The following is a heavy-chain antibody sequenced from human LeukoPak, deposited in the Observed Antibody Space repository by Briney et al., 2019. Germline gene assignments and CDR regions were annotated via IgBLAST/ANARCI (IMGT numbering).Heavy chain of an antibody. D-gene: IGHD3-3*01. V-gene: IGHV3-74*01. CDR1: GFTFSSYW. CDR3: ARERAEDFWSGYWGATGWFDP. J-gene: IGHJ5*02. Sequence: GGSLRLSCAASGFTFSSYWMHWVRQAPGKGLVWVSRINSDGSSTSYADSVKGRFTISRDNAKNTLYLQMNSLRAEDTAVYYCARERAEDFWSGYWGATGWFDPWGQGTLVTVSS. CDR2: INSDGSST.